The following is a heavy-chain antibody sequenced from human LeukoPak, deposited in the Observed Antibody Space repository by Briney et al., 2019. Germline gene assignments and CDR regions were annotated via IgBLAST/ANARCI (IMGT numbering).Heavy chain of an antibody. CDR3: ARTNSTGYLYYYYGMDV. CDR2: IIPIPGIA. CDR1: GGTFSSYA. V-gene: IGHV1-69*04. D-gene: IGHD2-2*01. Sequence: SVKVSCKASGGTFSSYAISWVRQAPGQGLEWMGRIIPIPGIANYAQKFQGRVTITADRSTSTAYMELSSLRSEDTAVYYCARTNSTGYLYYYYGMDVWGQGTTVTVSS. J-gene: IGHJ6*02.